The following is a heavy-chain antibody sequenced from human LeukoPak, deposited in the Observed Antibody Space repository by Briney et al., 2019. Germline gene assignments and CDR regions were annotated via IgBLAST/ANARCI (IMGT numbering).Heavy chain of an antibody. J-gene: IGHJ4*02. V-gene: IGHV3-30-3*01. CDR1: GFTFSSYA. CDR2: ISYDGSNK. Sequence: GGSLRLSCAASGFTFSSYAMHWVRQAPGKGLEWVAVISYDGSNKYYADSVKGRFTISRDNSKNTLHLQMNSLRAEDTAVYYCAREKYELSYYYDSSGYVDYWGQGTLVTVSS. CDR3: AREKYELSYYYDSSGYVDY. D-gene: IGHD3-22*01.